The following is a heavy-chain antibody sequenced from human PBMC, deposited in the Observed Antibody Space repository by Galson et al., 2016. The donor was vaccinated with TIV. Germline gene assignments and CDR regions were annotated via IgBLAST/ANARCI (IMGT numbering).Heavy chain of an antibody. V-gene: IGHV3-15*01. CDR2: IKSETDGGTT. CDR1: GFTFSNAW. D-gene: IGHD2/OR15-2a*01. CDR3: TTGGLYVAPNS. Sequence: SLRLSCAVSGFTFSNAWMNWVRQAPGKGLEWVGRIKSETDGGTTDYAAPVKGRFTISRDGSKNTLFVQMYSLKTDDTAVYYCTTGGLYVAPNSWGQGALVTVSS. J-gene: IGHJ4*02.